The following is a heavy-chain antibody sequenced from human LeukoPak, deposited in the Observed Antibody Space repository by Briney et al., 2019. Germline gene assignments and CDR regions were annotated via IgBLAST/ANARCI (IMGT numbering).Heavy chain of an antibody. CDR3: ARSATFGPDAFDF. D-gene: IGHD3-10*01. CDR1: GGSISSYF. J-gene: IGHJ3*01. Sequence: KPSETLSLTCTVPGGSISSYFWSWIRQPPGKGLEWIAHIYYSGSTNYNPSLKSRVTISVDTSKNQFSLRLSSVTAADTAVYYCARSATFGPDAFDFWGQGTMVTVSS. CDR2: IYYSGST. V-gene: IGHV4-59*01.